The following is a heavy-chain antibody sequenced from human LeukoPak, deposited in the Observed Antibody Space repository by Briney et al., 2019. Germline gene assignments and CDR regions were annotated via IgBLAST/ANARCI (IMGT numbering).Heavy chain of an antibody. J-gene: IGHJ4*02. CDR3: ARDLGTMRGLGY. CDR2: ISSSGSTI. Sequence: GGSLRLSCAASGFTFSSYEMNWVRQAPWKRLEWVSYISSSGSTIYYADSVKGRFTISRDNAKNSLYLQMNSLRAEDTAVYYCARDLGTMRGLGYWGQGTLVTVSS. V-gene: IGHV3-48*03. D-gene: IGHD3-22*01. CDR1: GFTFSSYE.